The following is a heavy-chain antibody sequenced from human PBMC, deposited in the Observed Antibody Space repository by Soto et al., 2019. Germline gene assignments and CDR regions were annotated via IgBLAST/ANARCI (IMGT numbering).Heavy chain of an antibody. Sequence: EVQLVESGGGLVKPGGSLRLSCAASGFTFSTYSMTWVRQAPGKGLEWVSSISSTSAYIYYADSVKGRFTISRDNPKNSLYLQMNSLRAEDTAVYYCAAGSSIYYYVLDYWGQGPLVTVSS. CDR3: AAGSSIYYYVLDY. J-gene: IGHJ4*02. CDR1: GFTFSTYS. CDR2: ISSTSAYI. D-gene: IGHD3-22*01. V-gene: IGHV3-21*01.